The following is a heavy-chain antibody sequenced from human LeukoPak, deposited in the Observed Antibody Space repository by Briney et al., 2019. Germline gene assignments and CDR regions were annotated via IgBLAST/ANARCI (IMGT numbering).Heavy chain of an antibody. CDR1: GFTFSNSA. D-gene: IGHD6-19*01. CDR2: LSGSGITT. CDR3: AKGIYSSGWSYFDY. V-gene: IGHV3-23*01. J-gene: IGHJ4*01. Sequence: GGSLRLSCAASGFTFSNSAMSWVRQAPGKGLEWVSTLSGSGITTYYADSVKGRFTISRDNSKNTLYLQMNTLRAEDSALYYCAKGIYSSGWSYFDYWDHGTLVTVSS.